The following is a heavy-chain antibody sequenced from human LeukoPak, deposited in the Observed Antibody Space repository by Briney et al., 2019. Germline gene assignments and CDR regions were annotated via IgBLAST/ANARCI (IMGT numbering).Heavy chain of an antibody. J-gene: IGHJ4*02. CDR3: AKGGSRRFFDCLLSPDY. V-gene: IGHV3-23*01. CDR1: GFTFSNYA. D-gene: IGHD3-9*01. CDR2: ISGSGISI. Sequence: GGSLRLSCAASGFTFSNYAMNWVRQTQGKGLEWVSSISGSGISIYYADSVKGRFTMSRDNSRTTLFLQMNGLRAEDTAIYYCAKGGSRRFFDCLLSPDYWGQGTLVTVSS.